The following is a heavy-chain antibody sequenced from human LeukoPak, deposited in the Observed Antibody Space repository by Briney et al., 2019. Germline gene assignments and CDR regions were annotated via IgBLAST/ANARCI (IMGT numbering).Heavy chain of an antibody. Sequence: SETLSLTCTVSGGSISSSSYYWGWIRQPPGKGLEWIGSIYYSGSTYYNPSLKSRVTISVDTSKNQFSLKLSSVTAADTAVYYCARPATLTSHFDYWGQGTLVTVSS. V-gene: IGHV4-39*01. J-gene: IGHJ4*02. CDR2: IYYSGST. D-gene: IGHD4/OR15-4a*01. CDR3: ARPATLTSHFDY. CDR1: GGSISSSSYY.